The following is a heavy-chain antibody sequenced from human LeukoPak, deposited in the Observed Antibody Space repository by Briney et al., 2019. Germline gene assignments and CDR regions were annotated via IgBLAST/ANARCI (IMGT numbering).Heavy chain of an antibody. CDR1: GFTFSTYA. V-gene: IGHV3-23*01. Sequence: PGGSLRLSCAASGFTFSTYAMSWVRQAPGKVLEWVSAISGSGGTTYYADSVKGRFTISRDNSKNTLYLQINSLRAEDTAVYYCAKDSFALEPRNWFDPWGQGTLVTVSS. CDR2: ISGSGGTT. CDR3: AKDSFALEPRNWFDP. D-gene: IGHD1-1*01. J-gene: IGHJ5*02.